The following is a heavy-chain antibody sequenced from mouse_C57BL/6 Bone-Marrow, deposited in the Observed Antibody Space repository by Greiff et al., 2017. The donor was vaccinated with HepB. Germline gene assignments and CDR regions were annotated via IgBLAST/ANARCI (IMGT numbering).Heavy chain of an antibody. CDR1: GYSITSGYD. V-gene: IGHV3-1*01. CDR2: ISYSGST. J-gene: IGHJ2*01. D-gene: IGHD2-3*01. CDR3: AREKSDGYFCCDY. Sequence: EVQRVESGPGMVKPSQSLSLTCTVTGYSITSGYDWHWIRHFPGNKLEWIGYISYSGSTNYNPYLKSRISITHDTSKNHFFLKLNSVTTEDTATYYCAREKSDGYFCCDYWGQGTTLTVSS.